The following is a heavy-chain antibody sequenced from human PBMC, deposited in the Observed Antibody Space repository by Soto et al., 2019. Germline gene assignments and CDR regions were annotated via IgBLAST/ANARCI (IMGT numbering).Heavy chain of an antibody. CDR3: ARRDRGGNGGKSFPF. CDR2: LYYSGSA. CDR1: TASSGRSSYF. D-gene: IGHD5-12*01. Sequence: ASGTLSLTCTVSTASSGRSSYFWGWIRQPPGKGLEWIGSLYYSGSAYYNPSLYSRVTISADTSKNLLSLKLRSVTAADTAVYYCARRDRGGNGGKSFPFWGQGTLVTVSS. J-gene: IGHJ4*02. V-gene: IGHV4-39*01.